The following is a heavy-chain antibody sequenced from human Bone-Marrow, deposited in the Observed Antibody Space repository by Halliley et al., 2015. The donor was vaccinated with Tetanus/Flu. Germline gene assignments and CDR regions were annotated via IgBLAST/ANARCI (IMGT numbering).Heavy chain of an antibody. D-gene: IGHD3-3*01. CDR2: VNPGDSDV. CDR3: ARRTPYYDFWSGGEDAYDI. CDR1: GYSFASFW. V-gene: IGHV5-51*01. Sequence: QLVQSGAEVKKPGDSLKISCEASGYSFASFWIGWVRQMPGKGLEWMGTVNPGDSDVRYSPSFQGQVTISADKSINNAYVQWSSLKASDTATYFCARRTPYYDFWSGGEDAYDIWGQGTMVTVSS. J-gene: IGHJ3*02.